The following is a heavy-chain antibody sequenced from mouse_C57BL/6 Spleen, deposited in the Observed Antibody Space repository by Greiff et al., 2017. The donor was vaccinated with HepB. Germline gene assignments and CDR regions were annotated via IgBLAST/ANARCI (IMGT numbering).Heavy chain of an antibody. V-gene: IGHV3-6*01. D-gene: IGHD1-1*01. CDR1: GYSITSCYN. Sequence: ESGPGLVKPSQSLSLTCSVTGYSITSCYNWNWIRQFPGNKLEWMGYISYDGSNNYNPSLKNRISITRDTSKNQFFLKLNSVTTEDTATYYCARRATVVATDYWGQGTTLTVSS. CDR3: ARRATVVATDY. CDR2: ISYDGSN. J-gene: IGHJ2*01.